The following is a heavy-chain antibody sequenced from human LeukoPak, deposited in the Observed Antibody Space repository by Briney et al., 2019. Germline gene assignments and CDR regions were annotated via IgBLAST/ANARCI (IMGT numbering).Heavy chain of an antibody. Sequence: SETLSLTCTVSGGSISSSTYYWGWIRQPPGRGPEWIGYIYYSGSTNYNPSLKSRVTISVDTSKNQFSLKLSSVTAADTAVYYCARVADTAMVPLYYYYYYMDVWGKGTTVTVSS. CDR3: ARVADTAMVPLYYYYYYMDV. D-gene: IGHD5-18*01. J-gene: IGHJ6*03. CDR1: GGSISSSTYY. CDR2: IYYSGST. V-gene: IGHV4-61*05.